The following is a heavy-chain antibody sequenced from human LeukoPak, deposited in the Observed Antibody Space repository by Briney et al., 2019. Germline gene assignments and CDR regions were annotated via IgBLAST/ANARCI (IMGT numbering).Heavy chain of an antibody. D-gene: IGHD3-10*01. CDR2: IRYDGSNK. J-gene: IGHJ4*02. Sequence: GGSLRLSCAASGFTFSSYSMHWVRQAPGKGLEWVAFIRYDGSNKYYADSVKGRFTISRDNSKNTLYLQMNSLRAEDTAVYYCAKDWYYYGSGIDYWGQGTLVTVSS. CDR3: AKDWYYYGSGIDY. CDR1: GFTFSSYS. V-gene: IGHV3-30*02.